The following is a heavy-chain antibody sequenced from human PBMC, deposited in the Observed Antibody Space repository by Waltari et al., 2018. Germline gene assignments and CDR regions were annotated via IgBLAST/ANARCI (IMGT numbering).Heavy chain of an antibody. Sequence: QVQLQESGPGLVKPSETLSLTCAVSGYSISSGYYWGWLRRPPGKGLEWVGSIHQSGRTYDTPSLHSRVTISVDTSKNQYSLKLSSVTAADTAVYYCESSQQLAWYDFGYWGQGTLVTVSS. V-gene: IGHV4-38-2*01. CDR1: GYSISSGYY. J-gene: IGHJ4*02. CDR3: ESSQQLAWYDFGY. D-gene: IGHD6-13*01. CDR2: IHQSGRT.